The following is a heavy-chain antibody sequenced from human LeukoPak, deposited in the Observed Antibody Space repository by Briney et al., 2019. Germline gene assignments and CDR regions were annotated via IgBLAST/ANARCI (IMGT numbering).Heavy chain of an antibody. D-gene: IGHD2-8*01. V-gene: IGHV6-1*01. Sequence: SQTLSLTCAISGDSVSSNSAAWNWIRQSPSRGLEWLGRTYYRSKWYNDCAVSVKSRITINPDTSKNQFSLQLNSVTPEDTAVYYCAREEDCTNGVCYYNWFDPWGQGTLVTVSS. J-gene: IGHJ5*02. CDR3: AREEDCTNGVCYYNWFDP. CDR1: GDSVSSNSAA. CDR2: TYYRSKWYN.